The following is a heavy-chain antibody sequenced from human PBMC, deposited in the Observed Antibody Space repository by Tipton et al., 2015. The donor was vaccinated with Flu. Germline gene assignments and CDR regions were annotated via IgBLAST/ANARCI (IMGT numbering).Heavy chain of an antibody. CDR3: VRLYCSGGSCYSGYVYNYYNMDV. J-gene: IGHJ6*02. D-gene: IGHD2-15*01. V-gene: IGHV5-51*03. CDR2: IYPGDSDT. Sequence: QLVQSGAEVKKSGESLKISCEGSGYTFTNYWIGWVRQMPGKGLEWMGIIYPGDSDTRYRPSFQGQVTISADKSINSAYLQWSSLKASDTAIYYCVRLYCSGGSCYSGYVYNYYNMDVWSQGTTVTVSS. CDR1: GYTFTNYW.